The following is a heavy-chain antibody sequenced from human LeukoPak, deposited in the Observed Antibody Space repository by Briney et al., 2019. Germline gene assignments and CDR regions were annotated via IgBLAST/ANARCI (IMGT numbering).Heavy chain of an antibody. D-gene: IGHD6-19*01. Sequence: ASVKVSCKASGYTFTGYYMHWVRQAPGQGLEWMGWINPNSGGTNYAQKFQGRVTMTRDTSISTAYMELSRLRSDDTAVYYCARATPASSGWSYYYYGMDVWGQGTRSPSP. J-gene: IGHJ6*02. CDR3: ARATPASSGWSYYYYGMDV. CDR1: GYTFTGYY. V-gene: IGHV1-2*02. CDR2: INPNSGGT.